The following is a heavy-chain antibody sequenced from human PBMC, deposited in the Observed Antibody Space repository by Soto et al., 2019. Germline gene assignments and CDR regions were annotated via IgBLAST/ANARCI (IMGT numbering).Heavy chain of an antibody. Sequence: SETLSLTCSVSGGSIAIGGYYWSWIRRHPGKGLEWTGYIYYSGRTYYNPSLKSRLTISVDTSKNQFSLRLSSVTAADTAVYYCARVKDYYNSIDYWGLGTLVTVSS. CDR3: ARVKDYYNSIDY. V-gene: IGHV4-31*03. D-gene: IGHD3-10*01. CDR2: IYYSGRT. CDR1: GGSIAIGGYY. J-gene: IGHJ4*02.